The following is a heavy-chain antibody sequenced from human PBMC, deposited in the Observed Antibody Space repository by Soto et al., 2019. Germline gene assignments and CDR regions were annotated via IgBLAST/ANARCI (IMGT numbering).Heavy chain of an antibody. CDR2: IFYTGIT. CDR1: NDSISSSY. V-gene: IGHV4-59*01. J-gene: IGHJ4*02. D-gene: IGHD3-22*01. Sequence: SETLSLTCTVSNDSISSSYWNWIRQPPGKGLEWIGFIFYTGITQYNPSLKSRVTLSIDTSKNQFSLKMTSLTAADTAVYYCARATDYYDSSGPLDSWGPGTLVTVSS. CDR3: ARATDYYDSSGPLDS.